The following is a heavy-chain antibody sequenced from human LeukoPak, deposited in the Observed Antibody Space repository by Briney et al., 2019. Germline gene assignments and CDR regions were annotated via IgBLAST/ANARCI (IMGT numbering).Heavy chain of an antibody. V-gene: IGHV1-8*01. CDR3: ARAPDDYGDSYFDY. J-gene: IGHJ4*02. CDR2: MNPNSGNT. Sequence: GASVKVSCKASGYTFTSYDINWVRRATGQGLEWMGWMNPNSGNTGYAQKLQGRVTMTTDTSTSTAYMELRSLRSDDTAVYYCARAPDDYGDSYFDYWGQGTLVTVSS. D-gene: IGHD4-17*01. CDR1: GYTFTSYD.